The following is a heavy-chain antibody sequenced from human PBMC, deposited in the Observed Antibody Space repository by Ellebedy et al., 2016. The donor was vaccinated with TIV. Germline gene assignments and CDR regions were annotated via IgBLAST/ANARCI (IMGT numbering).Heavy chain of an antibody. CDR2: IYSGGST. Sequence: LSLTCAASGFTVSSNYMSWVRQAPGKGLEWVSVIYSGGSTYYADSVKGRFTISRDNSKNTLYLQMNSLRAEDTAVYYCARGPLWFGELLEGAFDYWGQGTLVTVSS. CDR3: ARGPLWFGELLEGAFDY. V-gene: IGHV3-53*01. D-gene: IGHD3-10*01. J-gene: IGHJ4*02. CDR1: GFTVSSNY.